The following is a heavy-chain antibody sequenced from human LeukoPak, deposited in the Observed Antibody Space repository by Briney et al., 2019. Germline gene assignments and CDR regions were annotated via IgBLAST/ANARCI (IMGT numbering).Heavy chain of an antibody. CDR3: EKDAQRGFDYSNSLEK. Sequence: GESLRLSCVASHFTFSHFGMHWVRQAPGKGLEWVAVIWNDGSSQYYADSVKGRFTISRDNSQNTVYLQMNGLRAGDTAVYYCEKDAQRGFDYSNSLEKWGQGTLVIVSS. CDR2: IWNDGSSQ. J-gene: IGHJ4*02. CDR1: HFTFSHFG. D-gene: IGHD4-11*01. V-gene: IGHV3-33*06.